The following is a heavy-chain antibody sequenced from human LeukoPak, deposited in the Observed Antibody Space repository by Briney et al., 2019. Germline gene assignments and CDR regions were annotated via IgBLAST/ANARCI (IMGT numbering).Heavy chain of an antibody. Sequence: GGSLRLSCAASGFTFSSSAMSWVRQVPGKGLEWVSGISASGGSTSYADSVRGRFTISRDNSKNTLYVQMNSLRADDTAVYYCARVWDSSGWSRFDPWGQGTRVTVSS. D-gene: IGHD6-19*01. CDR1: GFTFSSSA. CDR2: ISASGGST. J-gene: IGHJ5*02. V-gene: IGHV3-23*01. CDR3: ARVWDSSGWSRFDP.